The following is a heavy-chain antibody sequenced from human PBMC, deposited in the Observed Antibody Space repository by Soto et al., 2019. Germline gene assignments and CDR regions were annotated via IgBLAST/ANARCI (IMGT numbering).Heavy chain of an antibody. V-gene: IGHV3-23*01. J-gene: IGHJ4*02. CDR3: AKDEEMDAGGYDLSLFDY. Sequence: GGSLRLSCAASGFTFSSYAMSWVRQAPGKGLEWVSAISGSGGSTYYADSVKGRFTISRDNSKNTLYLQMNSLRAEDTAVYYCAKDEEMDAGGYDLSLFDYWGQGTLVTVSS. D-gene: IGHD5-12*01. CDR1: GFTFSSYA. CDR2: ISGSGGST.